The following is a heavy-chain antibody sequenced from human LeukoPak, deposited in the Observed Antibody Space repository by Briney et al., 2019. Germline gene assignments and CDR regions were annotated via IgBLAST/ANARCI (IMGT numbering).Heavy chain of an antibody. J-gene: IGHJ3*02. D-gene: IGHD2/OR15-2a*01. CDR3: ARGGAIVILYAFDI. CDR2: ISGYNGNT. CDR1: GYTFTNYG. V-gene: IGHV1-18*01. Sequence: ASVKVSCKTSGYTFTNYGISWVRQAPGQGLEWMAWISGYNGNTNYAQKFQGRVTMTTDTSTSTAYMEVRSLTSDDTAVYYCARGGAIVILYAFDIWGQGTMVTVSS.